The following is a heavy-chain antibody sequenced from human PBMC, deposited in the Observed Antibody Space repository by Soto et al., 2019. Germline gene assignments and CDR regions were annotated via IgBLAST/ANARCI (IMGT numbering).Heavy chain of an antibody. Sequence: LSLTCAVSGGPISGSVWWTWVRQPPGEGLEWIGEVFHSGGINYNPSLKSRVTMSVDTSRSQFSLELHSVTAADTAVYYCARKAWVRFDFWGQGTLVTVSS. J-gene: IGHJ4*02. CDR1: GGPISGSVW. D-gene: IGHD3-16*01. V-gene: IGHV4-4*02. CDR2: VFHSGGI. CDR3: ARKAWVRFDF.